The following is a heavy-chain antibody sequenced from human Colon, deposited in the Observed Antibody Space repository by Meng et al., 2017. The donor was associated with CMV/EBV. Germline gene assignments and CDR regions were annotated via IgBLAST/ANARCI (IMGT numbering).Heavy chain of an antibody. J-gene: IGHJ6*02. CDR3: ARGRRIVGATVSYYYGMDV. CDR1: GVSVSSSSDY. V-gene: IGHV4-39*07. CDR2: IFLGTT. D-gene: IGHD1-26*01. Sequence: SETLSLTCTVSGVSVSSSSDYWGWIRQPPGKGLEWIGCIFLGTTQYNPALGSRVTISVDTSKNQFSLKLSSVTAADTAVYYCARGRRIVGATVSYYYGMDVWGQGTTVTVSS.